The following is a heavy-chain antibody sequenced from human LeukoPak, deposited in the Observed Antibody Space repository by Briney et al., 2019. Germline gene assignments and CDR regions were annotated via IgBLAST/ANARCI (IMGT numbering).Heavy chain of an antibody. J-gene: IGHJ4*02. V-gene: IGHV3-15*01. CDR1: GFTFSNAW. CDR3: TRNYYDRTGSLFY. D-gene: IGHD3-22*01. Sequence: GGSLRLSCAASGFTFSNAWMSWVRQPPGKGLEWVGRIKSKADGGTADHAAPVKGRFNISRDDSKNTLYLQMNSLKTEDTAVYFCTRNYYDRTGSLFYWGQGTLATVSS. CDR2: IKSKADGGTA.